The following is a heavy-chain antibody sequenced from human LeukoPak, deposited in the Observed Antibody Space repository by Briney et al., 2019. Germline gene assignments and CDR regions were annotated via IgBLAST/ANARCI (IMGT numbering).Heavy chain of an antibody. CDR3: ARGESSYCSGGCYFAS. V-gene: IGHV3-74*01. Sequence: PGGSLRLSCAASGFTFSSYWMHWVRQAPGKGLVWVSRINTVGSSTTYADSVKGRFTISRDNAKNTLYLQMNSLRAEDTAMYYCARGESSYCSGGCYFASWGQGTLVTISS. D-gene: IGHD2-21*02. CDR2: INTVGSST. CDR1: GFTFSSYW. J-gene: IGHJ5*01.